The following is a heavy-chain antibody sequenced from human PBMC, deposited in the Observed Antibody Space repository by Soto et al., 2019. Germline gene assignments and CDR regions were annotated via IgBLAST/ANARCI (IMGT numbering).Heavy chain of an antibody. Sequence: ASVKVSCKASGYTFTSYYMHWVRQAPGQGLEWMGIINPSGGSTSYAQKLQGRVTMTRDTSTSTVYMELSSLRSEDTAVYYCASAKITRETAIPPLDVWGQGTTVTVSS. CDR1: GYTFTSYY. J-gene: IGHJ6*02. D-gene: IGHD2-2*02. CDR3: ASAKITRETAIPPLDV. V-gene: IGHV1-46*03. CDR2: INPSGGST.